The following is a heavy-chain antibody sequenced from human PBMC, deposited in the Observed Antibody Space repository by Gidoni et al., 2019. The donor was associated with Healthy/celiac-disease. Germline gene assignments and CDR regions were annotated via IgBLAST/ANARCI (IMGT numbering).Heavy chain of an antibody. CDR3: ARQIITMVRGVKGFDY. CDR2: IYYSGST. J-gene: IGHJ4*02. CDR1: GGSISSSSYY. V-gene: IGHV4-39*01. Sequence: QLQLQESGPGLVKPSETLSLTCTVSGGSISSSSYYWGWIRQPPGKGLEWIGSIYYSGSTYYNPSLKSRVTISVDTSKNQFSLKLSSVTAADTAVYYCARQIITMVRGVKGFDYWGQGTLVTVSS. D-gene: IGHD3-10*01.